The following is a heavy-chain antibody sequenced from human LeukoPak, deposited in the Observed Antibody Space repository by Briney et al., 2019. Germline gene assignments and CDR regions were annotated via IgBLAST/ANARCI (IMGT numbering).Heavy chain of an antibody. J-gene: IGHJ4*02. D-gene: IGHD1-14*01. CDR1: GYTFTTFW. CDR3: ASHTQENPYDY. Sequence: GESLKISCKGSGYTFTTFWIGWVRQMPGKGLEWMGIIYPGDSDTRYSPSFQGQVTISADKSISTAYLQWSSLKASDTAMYYCASHTQENPYDYWGQGTLVTVSS. V-gene: IGHV5-51*01. CDR2: IYPGDSDT.